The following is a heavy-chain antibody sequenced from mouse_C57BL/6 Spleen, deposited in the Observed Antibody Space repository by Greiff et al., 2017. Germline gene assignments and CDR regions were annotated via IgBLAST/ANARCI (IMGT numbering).Heavy chain of an antibody. CDR3: AREYYDYDGYFDY. CDR1: GYTFTSYW. D-gene: IGHD2-4*01. J-gene: IGHJ2*01. CDR2: IDPSDSET. Sequence: QVQLQQPGAELVRPGSSVKLSCKASGYTFTSYWMHWVKQRPIQGLEWIGNIDPSDSETHYNQKFKDKATLTVDKSSSTAYMQLSSLTSEDSAVYYCAREYYDYDGYFDYWGQGTTLTVSS. V-gene: IGHV1-52*01.